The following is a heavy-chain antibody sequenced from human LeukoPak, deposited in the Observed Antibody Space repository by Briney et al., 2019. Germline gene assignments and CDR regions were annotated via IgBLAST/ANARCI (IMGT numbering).Heavy chain of an antibody. V-gene: IGHV3-23*01. CDR2: VTATGGET. Sequence: ETLSLTCAVHGGSFSGYYWSWIRQPPGKGLEWVSVVTATGGETYYADSVRGRFIISRDNSRNTFYLQMDSLRADDTAIYYCAKGKVNHLGAFDYWGQGTLVTVSS. J-gene: IGHJ4*02. D-gene: IGHD1-26*01. CDR1: GGSFSGYY. CDR3: AKGKVNHLGAFDY.